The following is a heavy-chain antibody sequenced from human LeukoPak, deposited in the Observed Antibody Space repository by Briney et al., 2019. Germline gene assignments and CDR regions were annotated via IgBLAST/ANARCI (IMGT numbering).Heavy chain of an antibody. D-gene: IGHD5-18*01. CDR2: ISGSGGST. CDR1: GFTFSSYA. V-gene: IGHV3-23*01. J-gene: IGHJ6*03. CDR3: AKDGGGYSYGYGYYYYYMDV. Sequence: PGGSLRLSCAASGFTFSSYAMSWVRQAPGKGLEWVSAISGSGGSTYYADSVKGRFTISRDNSKNTLYLQMNSLRAEDTAVYYCAKDGGGYSYGYGYYYYYMDVWGKGTTVTVSS.